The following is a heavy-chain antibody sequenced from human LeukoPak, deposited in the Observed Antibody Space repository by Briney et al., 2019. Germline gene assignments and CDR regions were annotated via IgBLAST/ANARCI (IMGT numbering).Heavy chain of an antibody. D-gene: IGHD3-22*01. V-gene: IGHV3-30-3*01. CDR1: GFTFSSYA. CDR3: VRDYYDSSSYYFPGDY. J-gene: IGHJ4*02. CDR2: ISYDGSNK. Sequence: GGSLRLSCAASGFTFSSYAMHWVRQAPGKGLEWVAVISYDGSNKYYADSVKGRFTISRDNSKNTLYLQMNSLRAEDTAVYYCVRDYYDSSSYYFPGDYWGQGTLVTVSS.